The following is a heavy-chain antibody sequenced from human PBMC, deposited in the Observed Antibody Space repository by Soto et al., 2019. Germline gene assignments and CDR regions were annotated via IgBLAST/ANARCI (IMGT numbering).Heavy chain of an antibody. Sequence: QVQLQQWGAGLLKPSETLSLTCAVYGGSFSGYYWSWIRQPPGKGLEWIGEINHSGSTNYNPSLKSRVTISVDTSKNQFSLKLSSVTAADTAVYYCARRGRWLQSVDYWGQGTLVTVSS. V-gene: IGHV4-34*01. D-gene: IGHD5-12*01. J-gene: IGHJ4*02. CDR2: INHSGST. CDR1: GGSFSGYY. CDR3: ARRGRWLQSVDY.